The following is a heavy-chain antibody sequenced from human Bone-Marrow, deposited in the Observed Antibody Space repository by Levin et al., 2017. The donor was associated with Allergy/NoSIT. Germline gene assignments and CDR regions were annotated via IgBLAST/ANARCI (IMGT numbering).Heavy chain of an antibody. V-gene: IGHV3-23*01. D-gene: IGHD3-10*01. Sequence: GGSLRLSCAASGFTFSSYAMSWVRQAPGKGLEWVSAISGSGGSTYYADSVKGRFTISRDNSKNTLYLQMNSLRAEDTAVYYCAKDGGHYYYGSGSPDGYFDYWGQGTLVTVSS. CDR3: AKDGGHYYYGSGSPDGYFDY. CDR2: ISGSGGST. CDR1: GFTFSSYA. J-gene: IGHJ4*02.